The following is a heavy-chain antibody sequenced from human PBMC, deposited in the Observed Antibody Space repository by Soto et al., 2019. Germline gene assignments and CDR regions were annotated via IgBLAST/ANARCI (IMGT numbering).Heavy chain of an antibody. V-gene: IGHV3-23*01. D-gene: IGHD3-3*01. Sequence: GGSLRLSCAASGFTFSSYAMSWFRQAPGKGLEWVSAISGSGGSTYYADSVKGRFTISRDNSKNTLYLQMNSLRAEDTAVYYCAKDNDFWSGSVDRLGVADYWGQGTLVTVSS. CDR3: AKDNDFWSGSVDRLGVADY. CDR1: GFTFSSYA. J-gene: IGHJ4*02. CDR2: ISGSGGST.